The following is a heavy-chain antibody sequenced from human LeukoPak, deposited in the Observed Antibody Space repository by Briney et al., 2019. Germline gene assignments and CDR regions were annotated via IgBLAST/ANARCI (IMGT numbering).Heavy chain of an antibody. CDR1: GYTFTGYH. J-gene: IGHJ3*02. CDR2: INPNSGGT. D-gene: IGHD1-26*01. CDR3: ARLGGPLRWEPEDAFDI. Sequence: GASVKVSCKASGYTFTGYHMHWVRQAPGQGLEWMGWINPNSGGTNYAQKFQDRVTMTRDTSISTAYMELSRLRSDDTAVYYCARLGGPLRWEPEDAFDIWGQGTMVTVSS. V-gene: IGHV1-2*02.